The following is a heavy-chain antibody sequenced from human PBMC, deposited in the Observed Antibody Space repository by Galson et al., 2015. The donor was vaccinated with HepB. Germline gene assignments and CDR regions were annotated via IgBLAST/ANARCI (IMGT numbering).Heavy chain of an antibody. CDR3: AKALLIRVATSPEGY. V-gene: IGHV3-23*01. J-gene: IGHJ4*02. CDR1: GFTFSSYA. Sequence: SLRLSCAASGFTFSSYAMSWVRQAPGKGLEWVSAISGSGGSTYYADSVKGRFTISRDNSKNTLYLQMNSLRAEDTAVYYCAKALLIRVATSPEGYWGQGTLVTVSS. D-gene: IGHD5-24*01. CDR2: ISGSGGST.